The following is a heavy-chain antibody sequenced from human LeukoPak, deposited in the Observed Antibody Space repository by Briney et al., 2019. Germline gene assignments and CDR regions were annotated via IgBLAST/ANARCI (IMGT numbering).Heavy chain of an antibody. CDR3: AKGDSSGYYSTSNWFDP. J-gene: IGHJ5*02. V-gene: IGHV3-30*18. Sequence: GGSLRLSCAASGFTFSSYGMSWVRQAPGKGLEWVAVISYDGSNKYYADSVKGRFTISRDNSKNTLYLQMNSLRAEDTAVYYCAKGDSSGYYSTSNWFDPWGQGTLVTVSS. CDR2: ISYDGSNK. CDR1: GFTFSSYG. D-gene: IGHD3-22*01.